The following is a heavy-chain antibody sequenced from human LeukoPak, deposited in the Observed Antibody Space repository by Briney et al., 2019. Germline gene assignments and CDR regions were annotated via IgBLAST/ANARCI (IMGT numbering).Heavy chain of an antibody. J-gene: IGHJ4*02. CDR2: IYYSGST. CDR1: GGSMSSYY. CDR3: ARRVKSSSSLVDY. D-gene: IGHD6-6*01. V-gene: IGHV4-59*05. Sequence: SETLSLTCTVSGGSMSSYYWSWIRQPPGKGLEWIGSIYYSGSTYYNPSLKSRVTISVDTSKNQFSLKLSSVTAADTAVYYCARRVKSSSSLVDYWGQGTLVTVSS.